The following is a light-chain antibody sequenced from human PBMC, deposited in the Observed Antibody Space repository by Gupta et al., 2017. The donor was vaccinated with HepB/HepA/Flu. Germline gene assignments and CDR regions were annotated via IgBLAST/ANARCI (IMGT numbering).Light chain of an antibody. CDR3: QQDGTSPST. J-gene: IGKJ1*01. CDR2: GAS. CDR1: QRVSSSY. Sequence: EIVLTQSPGTLPLSPGERATLSCRASQRVSSSYLAWYQQKPGQAPRLLIYGASRRATGIPDRFSGSGSGTDFTLTISRLEPEDFAVYYCQQDGTSPSTFGQGTKVEIK. V-gene: IGKV3-20*01.